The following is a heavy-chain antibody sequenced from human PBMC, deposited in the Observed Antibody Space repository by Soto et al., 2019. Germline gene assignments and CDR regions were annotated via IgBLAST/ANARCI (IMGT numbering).Heavy chain of an antibody. V-gene: IGHV3-48*03. J-gene: IGHJ4*02. CDR1: GFTFSTYE. D-gene: IGHD5-18*01. CDR2: ISSSGSTI. CDR3: ARDMGRGYSYGPPFDY. Sequence: GGSLRVPWAPSGFTFSTYEMNWVGQAPGKGPEWVSYISSSGSTIYYADSVKGRFTISIDNAKNSLYLQMNSLRAEDTSVYYCARDMGRGYSYGPPFDYWGQGTMVTVSS.